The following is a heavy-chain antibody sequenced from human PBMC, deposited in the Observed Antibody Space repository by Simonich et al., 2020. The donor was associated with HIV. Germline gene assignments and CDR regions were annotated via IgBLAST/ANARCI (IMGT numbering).Heavy chain of an antibody. J-gene: IGHJ1*01. CDR3: ARLTAGGLGEYFQH. Sequence: QVQLQQWGAGLLKPSETLSLTCAVYGGSFSGYYWSWIRPPPGKGLEGIGEINHSGRTNYNPSLQSRVTISVDTSKNQFSLKLRSVTAADTAVYYCARLTAGGLGEYFQHWGQGTLVTVSS. D-gene: IGHD6-13*01. CDR2: INHSGRT. CDR1: GGSFSGYY. V-gene: IGHV4-34*01.